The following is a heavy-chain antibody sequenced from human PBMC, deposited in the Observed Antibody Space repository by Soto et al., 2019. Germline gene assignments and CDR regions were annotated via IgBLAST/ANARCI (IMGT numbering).Heavy chain of an antibody. Sequence: GGSLRLSCAASGFTFSSYAMHWVRQTPGKGLEWVAVISYDGSNKYYADSVKGRFTISRDNSKNTLYLQMNSLRAEDTAVYYCARVYSNSHSTYYYYGMDVWGQGTTVTVSS. J-gene: IGHJ6*02. D-gene: IGHD4-4*01. CDR2: ISYDGSNK. CDR3: ARVYSNSHSTYYYYGMDV. CDR1: GFTFSSYA. V-gene: IGHV3-30-3*01.